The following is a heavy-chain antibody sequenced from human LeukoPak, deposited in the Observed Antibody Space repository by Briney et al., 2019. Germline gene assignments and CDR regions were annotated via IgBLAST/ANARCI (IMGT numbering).Heavy chain of an antibody. CDR3: ARYSADSGMDY. CDR1: GFTFTSYW. CDR2: IYAGDSDT. Sequence: GESLKISCKGSGFTFTSYWIGWVRQMPGKGLEWMGIIYAGDSDTIYSPSFQGQVTISADRSITTAYLQWSSLKASDTAMYYCARYSADSGMDYWGQGTLVTVSS. D-gene: IGHD3-10*01. V-gene: IGHV5-51*01. J-gene: IGHJ4*02.